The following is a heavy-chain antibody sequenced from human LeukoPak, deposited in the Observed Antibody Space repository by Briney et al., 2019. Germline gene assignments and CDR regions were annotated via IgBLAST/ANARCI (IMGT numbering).Heavy chain of an antibody. CDR1: GFTFSGYE. J-gene: IGHJ3*02. CDR3: VRHNAARAFDI. CDR2: ISSSGSTI. V-gene: IGHV3-48*03. Sequence: GGSLRLSCAASGFTFSGYEMNWVRQAPGKGLEWVSYISSSGSTIYYADSVKGRFTISRDNAKNTLYLQMNSLRPEDTAVYYCVRHNAARAFDIWGQGTVVIVSS. D-gene: IGHD1-1*01.